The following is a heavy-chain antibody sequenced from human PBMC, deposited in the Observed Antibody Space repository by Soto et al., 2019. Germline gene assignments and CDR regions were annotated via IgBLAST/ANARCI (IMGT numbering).Heavy chain of an antibody. J-gene: IGHJ5*02. CDR2: MWFETNNR. D-gene: IGHD1-26*01. CDR1: GFIFSSFG. V-gene: IGHV3-33*01. Sequence: SLRLSCATSGFIFSSFGMHWVRQAPGKGLEWVAVMWFETNNRYYADSVKGRFTISRDNSENTLYLQMNSLRSEDTAVYYCAREGLSGSRPEPDLWGQGTLVTVSS. CDR3: AREGLSGSRPEPDL.